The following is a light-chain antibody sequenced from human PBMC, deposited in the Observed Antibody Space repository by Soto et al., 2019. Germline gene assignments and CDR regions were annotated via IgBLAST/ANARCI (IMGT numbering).Light chain of an antibody. Sequence: IQLTHSPSSLSASVGDRVTITCRASQGISSYLAWYQQKPGKAPKLLIYAASTLQSGVPSRFSGSGSGTDFTLTISSLQPEDVAVYYCQQYFGTPITFGQGTRLEIK. CDR3: QQYFGTPIT. CDR1: QGISSY. CDR2: AAS. J-gene: IGKJ5*01. V-gene: IGKV1-9*01.